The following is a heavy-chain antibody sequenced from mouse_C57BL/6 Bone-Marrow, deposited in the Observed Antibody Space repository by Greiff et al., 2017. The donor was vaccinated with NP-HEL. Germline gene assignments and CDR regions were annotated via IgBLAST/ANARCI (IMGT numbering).Heavy chain of an antibody. CDR2: IWRGGST. J-gene: IGHJ3*01. Sequence: VQLQQSGPGLVQPSQSLSITCPVSGFSFPSSVLHWVRQSPGKGLEWLGVIWRGGSTDYNAAFMSRLSITKDNSKSQVFFKMNSLQADDTAIYYCAKKGIYYYGSSYAWVAYWGQGTRVTVSA. D-gene: IGHD1-1*01. CDR3: AKKGIYYYGSSYAWVAY. V-gene: IGHV2-5*01. CDR1: GFSFPSSV.